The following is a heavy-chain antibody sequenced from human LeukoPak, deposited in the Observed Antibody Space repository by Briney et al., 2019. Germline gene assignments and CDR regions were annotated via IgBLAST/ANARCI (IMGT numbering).Heavy chain of an antibody. V-gene: IGHV4-61*02. CDR1: GGSISSGSYY. CDR2: IYTSGST. J-gene: IGHJ6*02. CDR3: ARGAGYFDSPMGV. D-gene: IGHD3-9*01. Sequence: SQTLSLTCTVSGGSISSGSYYWSWIRQPAGKGLEWIGRIYTSGSTNYNPSLKSRVTISVDTSKNQFSLKLSSVTAADTAVYYCARGAGYFDSPMGVWGQGTTVTVSS.